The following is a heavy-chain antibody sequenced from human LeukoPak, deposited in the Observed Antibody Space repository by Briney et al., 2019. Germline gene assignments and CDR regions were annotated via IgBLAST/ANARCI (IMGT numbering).Heavy chain of an antibody. D-gene: IGHD1-26*01. CDR2: INSDGCST. V-gene: IGHV3-74*01. Sequence: GGSLRLSCAASGFTVSSNYMSWVRQAPGKGLVWVSRINSDGCSTSYADSVKGRFTISRDNAKNTLYLQMNSLRAEDTAVYYCARAGIVGAYDYWGQGTLVTVSS. CDR3: ARAGIVGAYDY. J-gene: IGHJ4*02. CDR1: GFTVSSNY.